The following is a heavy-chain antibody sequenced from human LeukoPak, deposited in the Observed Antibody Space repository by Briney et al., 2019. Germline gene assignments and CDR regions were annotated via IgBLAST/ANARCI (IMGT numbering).Heavy chain of an antibody. V-gene: IGHV4-34*01. CDR1: GGSFSGYY. J-gene: IGHJ5*02. D-gene: IGHD4-17*01. CDR2: INHSGST. CDR3: ARLLRLVTVTTLYWFDP. Sequence: SETLSLTCAVYGGSFSGYYWSRIRQPPGKGLEWIGEINHSGSTNYNPSLKSRVTISVDTSKNQFSLKLSSVTAADTAVYYCARLLRLVTVTTLYWFDPWGQGTLSPSPQ.